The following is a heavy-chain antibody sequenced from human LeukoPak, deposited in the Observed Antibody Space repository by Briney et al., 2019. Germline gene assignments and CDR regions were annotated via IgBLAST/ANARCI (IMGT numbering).Heavy chain of an antibody. CDR2: IYYSGST. CDR3: ARDRIAAPGFDY. CDR1: GGSISSYY. V-gene: IGHV4-39*07. D-gene: IGHD6-13*01. J-gene: IGHJ4*02. Sequence: SETLSLTCTVSGGSISSYYWGWIRQPPGKGLEWIGSIYYSGSTYYNPSLKSRVTISVDTSRNQFSLKLSSVTAADTAVYYCARDRIAAPGFDYWGQGTLVTVSS.